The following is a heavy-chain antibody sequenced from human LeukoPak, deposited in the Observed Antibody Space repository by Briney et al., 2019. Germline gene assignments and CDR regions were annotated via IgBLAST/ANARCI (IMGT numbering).Heavy chain of an antibody. CDR2: ISSSSSYI. Sequence: GGSLRLSCAASGFTFSSYSMNWVRQAPGKGLEWVSSISSSSSYIYYADSVKGRFTISRDNAKNSLYLQMNSLGAEDTAVYYCATQHIVVVPAAIVELDYWGQGTLVTVSS. D-gene: IGHD2-2*01. CDR3: ATQHIVVVPAAIVELDY. J-gene: IGHJ4*02. CDR1: GFTFSSYS. V-gene: IGHV3-21*01.